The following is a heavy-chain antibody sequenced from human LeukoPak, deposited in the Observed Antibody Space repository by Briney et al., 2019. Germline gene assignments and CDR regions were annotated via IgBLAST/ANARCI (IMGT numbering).Heavy chain of an antibody. D-gene: IGHD3-3*01. CDR3: AREVGTIFGVATRSYYYYGMDV. CDR1: GGSISSYY. Sequence: SETLSLTCTVSGGSISSYYWSWIRQPAGKGLEWIGRIYTSGSTNYNPSLKSRVTMSVDTSKNQFSLKLSSVTAADTAVYYCAREVGTIFGVATRSYYYYGMDVWGQGTTVTVSS. V-gene: IGHV4-4*07. CDR2: IYTSGST. J-gene: IGHJ6*02.